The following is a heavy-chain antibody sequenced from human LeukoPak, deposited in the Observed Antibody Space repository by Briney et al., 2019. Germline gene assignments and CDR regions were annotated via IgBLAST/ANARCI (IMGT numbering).Heavy chain of an antibody. CDR2: IYYSGST. CDR1: GGSISSGGYY. V-gene: IGHV4-31*03. D-gene: IGHD6-13*01. CDR3: ARDGGIAAAGTPGNWFDP. Sequence: PSQTLSLTCTVSGGSISSGGYYWSWIRQHPGKGLEWIGYIYYSGSTYYNPSLKSRVTISVDTSKNQFSLKLSSVTAADTAVYYCARDGGIAAAGTPGNWFDPWGQGTLVTVSS. J-gene: IGHJ5*02.